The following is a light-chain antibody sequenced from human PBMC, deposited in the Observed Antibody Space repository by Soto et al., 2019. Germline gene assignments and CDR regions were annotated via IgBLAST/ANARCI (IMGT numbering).Light chain of an antibody. CDR1: QSVSRTY. V-gene: IGKV3-20*01. CDR2: ATS. CDR3: QQYGGSWT. Sequence: EIVLTQSPGTLSLSPGERATLSCRASQSVSRTYLAWYQQKPVQAPRLLIYATSNRGTGVPDRFRGSGSGTDFTLTTNRLESEDFAVYYCQQYGGSWTFGQGTKV. J-gene: IGKJ1*01.